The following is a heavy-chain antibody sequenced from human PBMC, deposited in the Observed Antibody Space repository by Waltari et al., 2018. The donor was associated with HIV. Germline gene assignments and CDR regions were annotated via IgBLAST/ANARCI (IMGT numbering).Heavy chain of an antibody. CDR1: GGSFSGYY. D-gene: IGHD1-26*01. Sequence: QVQLRQWGAGLLKPSETLSRTCAVYGGSFSGYYWSWLRRPPGKGLEWLGEVNHIGPANYNPSLKSRVTFSVDPSKNQFSLRLTSVTAADTAVYYCARLRVGATFEDALDIWAQGAMVTVSS. V-gene: IGHV4-34*01. J-gene: IGHJ3*02. CDR2: VNHIGPA. CDR3: ARLRVGATFEDALDI.